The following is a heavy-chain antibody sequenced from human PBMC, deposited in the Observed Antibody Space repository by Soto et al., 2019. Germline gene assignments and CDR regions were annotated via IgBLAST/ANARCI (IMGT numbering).Heavy chain of an antibody. Sequence: ASVKVSCKVSGGTFSNYAISWVRQAPGHGLEWMGGIIPMFTTPNYAQKFEDRVTITADESTNTAYMGLRSLTSDDTAVYYCARGSLFGDYGDFDFWGQGTLVTVSS. V-gene: IGHV1-69*13. CDR3: ARGSLFGDYGDFDF. CDR2: IIPMFTTP. CDR1: GGTFSNYA. D-gene: IGHD4-17*01. J-gene: IGHJ4*02.